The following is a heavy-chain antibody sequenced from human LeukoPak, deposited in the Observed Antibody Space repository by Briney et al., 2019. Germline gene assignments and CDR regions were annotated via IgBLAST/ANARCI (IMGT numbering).Heavy chain of an antibody. Sequence: GGSLRLSCEVSGFSSKNDHINWIRQPPGNGLEWVSGVDGTGTSTSYGDSVRGRFTISRDTSKDTIYLQMNSLRAEDAAIYYCARFTWGCRGGCCWGRGTLVTVSS. CDR2: VDGTGTST. D-gene: IGHD2-15*01. CDR3: ARFTWGCRGGCC. V-gene: IGHV3-23*01. CDR1: GFSSKNDH. J-gene: IGHJ4*02.